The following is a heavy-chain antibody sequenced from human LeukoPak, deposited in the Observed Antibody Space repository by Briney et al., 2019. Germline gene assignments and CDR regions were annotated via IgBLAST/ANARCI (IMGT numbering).Heavy chain of an antibody. V-gene: IGHV2-5*05. CDR1: GFSLSTSGVG. CDR2: IYWDDDK. CDR3: AHSRHTARVEN. J-gene: IGHJ4*02. Sequence: SGPTLVNPTQTLTLTCTFSGFSLSTSGVGVGWIRQPPGKALEWLALIYWDDDKRYGPSLKTRLTITKDTSKNQVVLTMTNMDPVDTGTYYCAHSRHTARVENWGQGTLVTVSS. D-gene: IGHD5-18*01.